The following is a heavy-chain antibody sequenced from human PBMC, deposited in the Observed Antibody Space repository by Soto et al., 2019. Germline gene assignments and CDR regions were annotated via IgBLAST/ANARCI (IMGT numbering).Heavy chain of an antibody. CDR2: IIPIFGTA. V-gene: IGHV1-69*13. CDR1: GGTFSSYA. Sequence: SVKVSCKASGGTFSSYAISWVRQAPGQGLEWMGGIIPIFGTANYAQKFQGRVTITADESTSTAYMELSSLRSEDTAVYYCAMGTIWSGYYKGYYYGMDVWGQGTAVTVSS. CDR3: AMGTIWSGYYKGYYYGMDV. D-gene: IGHD3-3*01. J-gene: IGHJ6*02.